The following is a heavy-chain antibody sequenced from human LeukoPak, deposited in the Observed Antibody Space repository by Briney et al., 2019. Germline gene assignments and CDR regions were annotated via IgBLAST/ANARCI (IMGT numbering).Heavy chain of an antibody. Sequence: GGSLRLSCAASGFTFSNYWMTWVRQAPGKGLEWVANIKQDGSEKNYVDSVKGRFTISRDNAKNSLYLQMNSLRAEDTAVYFRTRDRMRANWFDPWGQGTLVIVSS. V-gene: IGHV3-7*01. CDR1: GFTFSNYW. CDR2: IKQDGSEK. D-gene: IGHD2-8*01. J-gene: IGHJ5*02. CDR3: TRDRMRANWFDP.